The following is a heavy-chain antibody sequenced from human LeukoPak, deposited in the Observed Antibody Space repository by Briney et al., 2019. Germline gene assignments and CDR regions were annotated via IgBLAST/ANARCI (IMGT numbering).Heavy chain of an antibody. CDR1: GFTFSSYE. CDR3: AKDRQQLVPGYYMDV. Sequence: GGSLRLSCAASGFTFSSYEMNWARQAPGKGLEWVSYISSSGSTIYYADSVKGRFTISRDNAKNSLYLQMNSLRAEDTAVYYCAKDRQQLVPGYYMDVWGKGTTVTISS. V-gene: IGHV3-48*03. J-gene: IGHJ6*03. D-gene: IGHD6-13*01. CDR2: ISSSGSTI.